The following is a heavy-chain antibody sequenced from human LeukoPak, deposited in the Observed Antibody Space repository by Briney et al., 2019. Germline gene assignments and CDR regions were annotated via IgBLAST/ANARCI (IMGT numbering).Heavy chain of an antibody. D-gene: IGHD3-3*01. CDR2: IKLDGSEK. CDR3: ARDQYNTWSRRGNFDS. J-gene: IGHJ4*02. V-gene: IGHV3-7*03. CDR1: GFTFGKYW. Sequence: GGSLRLSCVASGFTFGKYWMSWVRQAPGKGLEWVANIKLDGSEKNYVDSVKGRFTISRDNTKNSLYLQMNSLRVEDTAVFYCARDQYNTWSRRGNFDSWGQGTLVIVSS.